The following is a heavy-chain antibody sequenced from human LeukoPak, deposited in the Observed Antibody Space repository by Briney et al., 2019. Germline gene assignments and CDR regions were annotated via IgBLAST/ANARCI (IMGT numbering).Heavy chain of an antibody. Sequence: SETLSLTCTVSGYSISSGYYWGWIRQPPGKGLEWIGSIYHSGSTYYNPSLKSRVTISVDTSKNQFSLKLSSVTAADTAVYYCARVGMGSGSYNRQKMKSYYMDVWGKGTTVTISS. J-gene: IGHJ6*03. CDR1: GYSISSGYY. V-gene: IGHV4-38-2*02. D-gene: IGHD1-26*01. CDR2: IYHSGST. CDR3: ARVGMGSGSYNRQKMKSYYMDV.